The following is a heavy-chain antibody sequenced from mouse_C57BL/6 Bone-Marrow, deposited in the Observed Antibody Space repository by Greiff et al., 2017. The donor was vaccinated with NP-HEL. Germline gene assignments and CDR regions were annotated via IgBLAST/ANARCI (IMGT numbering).Heavy chain of an antibody. J-gene: IGHJ4*01. CDR3: ASSYDYGSSYLYAMDY. V-gene: IGHV1-64*01. CDR1: GYTFTSYW. D-gene: IGHD1-1*01. CDR2: IHPNSGST. Sequence: QVQLQQPGAELVKPGASVKLSCKASGYTFTSYWMHWVKQRPGQGLEWIGMIHPNSGSTNYNEKFKSKATLTVDKSSSTAYMQLSSLTSEDSAVYYCASSYDYGSSYLYAMDYWGQGTSVTVSS.